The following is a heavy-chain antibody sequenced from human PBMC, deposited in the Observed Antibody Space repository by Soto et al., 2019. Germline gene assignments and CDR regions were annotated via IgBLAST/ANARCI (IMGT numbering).Heavy chain of an antibody. V-gene: IGHV1-18*01. CDR3: ARDHRGGTDAFDI. J-gene: IGHJ3*02. CDR2: ISAYNGNT. Sequence: QVQLVQSGAEVKKPGASVKVSCKASGYTFTSFGISWVRQAPGQGLEWMGWISAYNGNTNYAENLQGRVTITTDTSTSTAYMELRSLSSDDTAVYYCARDHRGGTDAFDIWGQGTMVTVSS. D-gene: IGHD2-15*01. CDR1: GYTFTSFG.